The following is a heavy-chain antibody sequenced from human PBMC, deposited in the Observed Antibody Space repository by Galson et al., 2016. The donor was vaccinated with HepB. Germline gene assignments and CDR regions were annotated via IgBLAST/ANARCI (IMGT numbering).Heavy chain of an antibody. CDR2: ITSRGDSI. CDR1: GFTFSSYG. D-gene: IGHD1-26*01. Sequence: SLRLSCAASGFTFSSYGMNWVRQAPGRGLEWISFITSRGDSIYYAYSMRGRFTISRDNAKNTLSLQMNSPSAADTALYYSAKAMTHGSSYDSWGQGILVTVSS. V-gene: IGHV3-48*01. J-gene: IGHJ5*01. CDR3: AKAMTHGSSYDS.